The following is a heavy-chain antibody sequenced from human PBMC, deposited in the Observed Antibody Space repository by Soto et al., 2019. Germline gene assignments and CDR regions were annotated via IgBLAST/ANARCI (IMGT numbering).Heavy chain of an antibody. Sequence: QVQLQESRPGLVKPSQTLSLTCTVSGGSISSGGYYWIWIGQDPGKGLEWIGYISYSGRTYYKPSRKNRVTISVDAANNQFSLKLSSVTVADTAVYYCAKSFGVAAASPINFWGQVTLGTVSS. V-gene: IGHV4-31*03. CDR1: GGSISSGGYY. J-gene: IGHJ4*02. CDR3: AKSFGVAAASPINF. CDR2: ISYSGRT. D-gene: IGHD6-13*01.